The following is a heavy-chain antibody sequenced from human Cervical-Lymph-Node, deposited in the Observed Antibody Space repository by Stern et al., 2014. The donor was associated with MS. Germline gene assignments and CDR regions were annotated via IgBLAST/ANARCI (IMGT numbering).Heavy chain of an antibody. V-gene: IGHV4-30-4*01. CDR3: ARGTYCSKGVCYNAFDY. CDR1: GDSIYSGNYY. D-gene: IGHD2-8*01. Sequence: QVQLQESGPGLVKPSQTLSLTCTVSGDSIYSGNYYWSWIRQPPGKGLEWIGYIYYSGSTSYNPSLKSRVTISVDTSMNQFSLTLTSVTVADTAVYYCARGTYCSKGVCYNAFDYWGQGTLVTVSS. CDR2: IYYSGST. J-gene: IGHJ4*02.